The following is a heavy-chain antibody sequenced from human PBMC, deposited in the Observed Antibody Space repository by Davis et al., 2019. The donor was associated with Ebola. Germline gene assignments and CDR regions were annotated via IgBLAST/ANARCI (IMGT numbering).Heavy chain of an antibody. V-gene: IGHV4-34*01. CDR2: INHSGST. J-gene: IGHJ4*02. Sequence: PSETLSLTCAVYGGSFSGYYWSWIRQPPGKGLEWIGEINHSGSTNYNPSLKSRVTISVDTSKNQFSLKLSSVTAADTAVYYCASISDIVVVTAPDYWGQGTLVTVSS. CDR1: GGSFSGYY. CDR3: ASISDIVVVTAPDY. D-gene: IGHD2-21*02.